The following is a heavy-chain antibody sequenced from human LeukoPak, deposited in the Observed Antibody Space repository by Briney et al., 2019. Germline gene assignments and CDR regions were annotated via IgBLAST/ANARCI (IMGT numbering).Heavy chain of an antibody. J-gene: IGHJ4*02. CDR1: GYSFPNYW. CDR3: ARQDGSAWYYFDY. Sequence: GESLKISCQGSGYSFPNYWIGWARQMPGKGLEWMGIIYPGNSDTRYSPSFQGQVTISTDKSISTAYLQWNSLMASDTAMYYCARQDGSAWYYFDYWGQGTLVTVSS. V-gene: IGHV5-51*01. CDR2: IYPGNSDT. D-gene: IGHD6-19*01.